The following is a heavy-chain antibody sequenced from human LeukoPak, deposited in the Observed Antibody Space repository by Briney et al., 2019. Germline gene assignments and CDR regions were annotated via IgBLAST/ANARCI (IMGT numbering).Heavy chain of an antibody. D-gene: IGHD6-19*01. J-gene: IGHJ3*02. CDR2: INPSGGST. CDR3: ARDGQWLVAEGAFDI. V-gene: IGHV1-46*01. Sequence: ASVKVSCKASGYTFTSYYMHWVRQAPGQGLEWMGIINPSGGSTSYAQKFQGRVTMTRDTSTSTVYMELSSLRSEDTAVYYCARDGQWLVAEGAFDIWGQGTMVTVSS. CDR1: GYTFTSYY.